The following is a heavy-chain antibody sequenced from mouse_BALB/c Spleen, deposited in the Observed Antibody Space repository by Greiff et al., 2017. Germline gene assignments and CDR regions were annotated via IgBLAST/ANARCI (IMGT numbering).Heavy chain of an antibody. J-gene: IGHJ2*01. Sequence: VQLQQSGAELVKPGASVKLSCTASGFNIKDTYMHWVKQRPEQGLEWIGRIDPANGNTKYDPKFQGKATITADTSSNTAYLQLSSLTSEDTAVYYCARWDGYYFYYFDYWGQGTTLTVSS. CDR2: IDPANGNT. D-gene: IGHD2-3*01. CDR3: ARWDGYYFYYFDY. V-gene: IGHV14-3*02. CDR1: GFNIKDTY.